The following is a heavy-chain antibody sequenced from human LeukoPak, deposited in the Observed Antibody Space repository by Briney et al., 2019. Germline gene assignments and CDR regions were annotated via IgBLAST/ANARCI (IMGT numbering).Heavy chain of an antibody. J-gene: IGHJ4*02. D-gene: IGHD6-19*01. CDR1: GGSISSSSYY. V-gene: IGHV4-39*01. Sequence: SETLSLTCTVSGGSISSSSYYWGWIRQPPGKGLEWIGSIYYSGSTYCNPSLKSRVTISVDTSKNQFSLKLSSVTAADTAVYYCARLDIAVTGNTFDYWGQGTLVTVSS. CDR2: IYYSGST. CDR3: ARLDIAVTGNTFDY.